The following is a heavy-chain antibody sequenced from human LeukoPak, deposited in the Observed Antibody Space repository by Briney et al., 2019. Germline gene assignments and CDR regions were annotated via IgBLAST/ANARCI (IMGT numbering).Heavy chain of an antibody. CDR2: IYYSGST. D-gene: IGHD3-22*01. J-gene: IGHJ3*02. Sequence: PSETLSLTCTVSGGSISSYYWSWIRQPPGKGLEWIGYIYYSGSTNYNPSLKSRVTMSVDTSKNQFSLKLSSVTAADTAVYYCARVYYDDAFDIWGQGTMVTVSS. V-gene: IGHV4-59*12. CDR1: GGSISSYY. CDR3: ARVYYDDAFDI.